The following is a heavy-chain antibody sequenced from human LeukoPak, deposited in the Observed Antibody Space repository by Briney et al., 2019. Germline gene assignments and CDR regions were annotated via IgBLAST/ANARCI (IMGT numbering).Heavy chain of an antibody. D-gene: IGHD5-18*01. CDR1: GGSISSYY. CDR2: IYYSGST. V-gene: IGHV4-59*01. CDR3: ARGHSCGYTDYFDY. J-gene: IGHJ4*02. Sequence: SETLSLTCTVSGGSISSYYWSWIRQPPGKGLEWIGYIYYSGSTNYNPSLKSRVTISVDTSKNQFSLKLSSVTAADTAVYYCARGHSCGYTDYFDYWGQGTLVTVSS.